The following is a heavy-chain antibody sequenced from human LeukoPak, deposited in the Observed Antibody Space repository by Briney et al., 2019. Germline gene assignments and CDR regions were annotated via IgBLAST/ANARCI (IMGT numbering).Heavy chain of an antibody. CDR3: AKGRINSGWYGGDY. CDR1: GFTFSSYA. J-gene: IGHJ4*02. V-gene: IGHV3-23*01. D-gene: IGHD6-19*01. CDR2: ISGSGVRT. Sequence: GGSLRLSCAASGFTFSSYAMSWVRQAPGKGLEWVSAISGSGVRTYYADSVKGRFTISRDNSKNTLYLQMNSLRAEDTAVYYCAKGRINSGWYGGDYWGQGTLVTVSS.